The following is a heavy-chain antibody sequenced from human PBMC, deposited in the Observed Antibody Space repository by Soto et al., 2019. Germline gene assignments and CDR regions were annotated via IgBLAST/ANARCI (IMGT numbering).Heavy chain of an antibody. CDR2: IYHTGST. CDR3: ARDPSRGLPDY. D-gene: IGHD3-10*01. Sequence: ETLSLTCAVSGGSIDSSNWWSWVRQPPGKGLEWIGEIYHTGSTNYKPSLKSRVTISVDKSKNQFSLKLNSVTAADTAVYYCARDPSRGLPDYWGQGTLVTVSS. V-gene: IGHV4-4*02. CDR1: GGSIDSSNW. J-gene: IGHJ4*02.